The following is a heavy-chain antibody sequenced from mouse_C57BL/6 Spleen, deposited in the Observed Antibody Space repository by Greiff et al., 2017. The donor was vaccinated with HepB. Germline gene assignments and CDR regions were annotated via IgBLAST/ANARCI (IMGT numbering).Heavy chain of an antibody. D-gene: IGHD2-5*01. CDR2: IDPETGGT. Sequence: QVQLQQSGAELVRPGASVTLSCKASGYTFTDYEMHWVKQTPVHGLEWIGAIDPETGGTAYNQKFKGKAILTADKSSSTAYMELRSLTSEDSAVYYCTTYSNYEAWFAYWGQGTLVTVSA. V-gene: IGHV1-15*01. J-gene: IGHJ3*01. CDR3: TTYSNYEAWFAY. CDR1: GYTFTDYE.